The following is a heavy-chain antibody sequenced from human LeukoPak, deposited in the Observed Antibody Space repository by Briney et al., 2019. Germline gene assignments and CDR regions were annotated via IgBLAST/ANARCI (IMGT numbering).Heavy chain of an antibody. Sequence: GGSLRLSCAASGFTFSSYWMHWVRQAPGKGLVWVSRTNSDGSSKSYADSVEGRFTISRDNAKNTLYLQMNSLRAEDTAVYYCASPLRNGVYWGQGTLVTVSS. CDR2: TNSDGSSK. J-gene: IGHJ4*02. CDR1: GFTFSSYW. D-gene: IGHD2-8*01. CDR3: ASPLRNGVY. V-gene: IGHV3-74*01.